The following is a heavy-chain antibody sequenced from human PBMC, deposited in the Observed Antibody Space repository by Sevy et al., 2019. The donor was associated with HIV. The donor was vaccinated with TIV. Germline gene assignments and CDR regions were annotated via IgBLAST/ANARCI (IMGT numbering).Heavy chain of an antibody. V-gene: IGHV4-30-4*01. D-gene: IGHD6-25*01. CDR3: ARGGYRPFDF. Sequence: SETLSLTCTVSGGSIRSGDEYWSWIRQAPGKGLEWIGYIFYTGTIYYYDASTYYNPALKSRVTLSVDTSKNQFSLKLRSVTAADTAVYYCARGGYRPFDFWGQGTLVTVSS. J-gene: IGHJ4*02. CDR1: GGSIRSGDEY. CDR2: IFYTGTIYYYDAST.